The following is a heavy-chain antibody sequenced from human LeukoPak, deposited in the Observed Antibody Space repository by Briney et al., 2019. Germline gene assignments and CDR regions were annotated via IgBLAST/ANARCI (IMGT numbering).Heavy chain of an antibody. CDR3: ASSIGQWWQQLVHPYYYMDV. D-gene: IGHD6-13*01. V-gene: IGHV1-69*06. CDR2: IIPIFGTA. J-gene: IGHJ6*03. Sequence: SVKVSCKASGGTFSSYAISWVRQAPGQGLEWMGGIIPIFGTANYAQKFQGRVTITADKSTSTAYMELSSLRSEDTAVYYCASSIGQWWQQLVHPYYYMDVWGKGTTVTISS. CDR1: GGTFSSYA.